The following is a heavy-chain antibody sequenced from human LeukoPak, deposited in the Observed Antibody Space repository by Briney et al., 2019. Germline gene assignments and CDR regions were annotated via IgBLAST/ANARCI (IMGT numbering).Heavy chain of an antibody. J-gene: IGHJ5*02. D-gene: IGHD6-19*01. CDR1: GGSISSYY. Sequence: SETLSLTCTVSGGSISSYYWSWIRQPPGEGLEWIGYIYYSGSTNYNPSLKSRVTISVDTSKNQFSLKLSSVTAADTAVYYCARHGDSSGWSNWFDPWGQGTLVTVSS. CDR3: ARHGDSSGWSNWFDP. CDR2: IYYSGST. V-gene: IGHV4-59*08.